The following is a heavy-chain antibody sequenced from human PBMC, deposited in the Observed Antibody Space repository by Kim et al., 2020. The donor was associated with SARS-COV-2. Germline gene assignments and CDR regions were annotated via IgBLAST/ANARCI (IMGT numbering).Heavy chain of an antibody. Sequence: SETLSLTCTVSGGSISSSSYYWGWIRQPPGKGLEWIGSIYYSGSTYYNPSLKSRVTISVDTSKNQFSLKLSSVTAADTAVYYCARPSQSTIFGVVISSWGPSSYMDVWGKGTTVTVSS. CDR1: GGSISSSSYY. CDR3: ARPSQSTIFGVVISSWGPSSYMDV. V-gene: IGHV4-39*01. CDR2: IYYSGST. J-gene: IGHJ6*03. D-gene: IGHD3-3*01.